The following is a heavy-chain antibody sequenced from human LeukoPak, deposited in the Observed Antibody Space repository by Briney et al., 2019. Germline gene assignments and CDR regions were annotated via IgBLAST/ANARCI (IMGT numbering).Heavy chain of an antibody. CDR2: ISSNGGST. V-gene: IGHV3-64D*06. CDR3: VKDSAVAGAFDI. D-gene: IGHD1-1*01. Sequence: PGGSLRLSCAATGFILSDVWMGWVRQAPGKGLEYVSAISSNGGSTYYADSVKGRFTISRDNSKNTLYLQMSSLRAEDTAVYYCVKDSAVAGAFDIWGQGTMVTVSS. CDR1: GFILSDVW. J-gene: IGHJ3*02.